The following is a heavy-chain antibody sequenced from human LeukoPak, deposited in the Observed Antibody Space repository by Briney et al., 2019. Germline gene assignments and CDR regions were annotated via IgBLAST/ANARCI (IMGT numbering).Heavy chain of an antibody. CDR2: IIPIFGTA. J-gene: IGHJ6*03. V-gene: IGHV1-69*13. CDR3: ATDSSGYYWGVNYYYMDV. Sequence: GASVKVSCKASGGTFSSYAISWVRQAPGQGLEWMGGIIPIFGTANYAQKFQGRVTITADESTSTAYMELSSLRSEDTAVYYCATDSSGYYWGVNYYYMDVWGKGTTVTISS. CDR1: GGTFSSYA. D-gene: IGHD3-22*01.